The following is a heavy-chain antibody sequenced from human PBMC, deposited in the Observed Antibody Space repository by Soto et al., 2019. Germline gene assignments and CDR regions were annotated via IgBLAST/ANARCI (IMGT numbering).Heavy chain of an antibody. CDR3: AKDPGIAVWSGTYYFDY. D-gene: IGHD3-3*01. Sequence: GGSLRLSCAASGFTFSSYAMSWVRQAPGKGLEWVSSISGSGGSTNYADSVKGRFTISRDNSKNTLYLQMNSLRAEDTAVYYCAKDPGIAVWSGTYYFDYWGQGTLVTVSS. CDR2: ISGSGGST. CDR1: GFTFSSYA. J-gene: IGHJ4*02. V-gene: IGHV3-23*01.